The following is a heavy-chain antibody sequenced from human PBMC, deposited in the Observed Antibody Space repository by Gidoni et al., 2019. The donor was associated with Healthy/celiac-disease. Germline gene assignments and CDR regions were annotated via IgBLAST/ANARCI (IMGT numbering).Heavy chain of an antibody. V-gene: IGHV4-61*02. J-gene: IGHJ4*02. CDR3: ARGYYSQNDYFDY. CDR2: IYTSGST. CDR1: GGSISSGSYY. Sequence: QVQLQESGPGLVTPSQTLSLTCTLSGGSISSGSYYWSWIRQPAGKGLEWIGRIYTSGSTNYNPSLKSRVTISVDTSKNQFSLKLSSVTAADTAVYYCARGYYSQNDYFDYWGQGTLVTVSS. D-gene: IGHD3-22*01.